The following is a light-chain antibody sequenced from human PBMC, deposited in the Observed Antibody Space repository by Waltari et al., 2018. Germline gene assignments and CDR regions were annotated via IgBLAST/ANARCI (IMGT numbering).Light chain of an antibody. CDR2: SNK. V-gene: IGLV1-44*01. Sequence: QSVLTQPPSASGTPGQRVTISCSGSSSNIGSNTVNWYQQLPGTAPKLLICSNKQRPSGVPDRCSGSKSGTSASLASSGRQSEDEADYYCAAWDDSLNGLVFGGGTKLTVL. CDR1: SSNIGSNT. CDR3: AAWDDSLNGLV. J-gene: IGLJ3*02.